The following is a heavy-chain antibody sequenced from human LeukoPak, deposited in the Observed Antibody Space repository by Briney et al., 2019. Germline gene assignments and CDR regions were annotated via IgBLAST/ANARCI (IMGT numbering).Heavy chain of an antibody. V-gene: IGHV1-69*13. J-gene: IGHJ4*02. D-gene: IGHD3-3*01. CDR3: ARSYDFWSGIYYFDY. Sequence: SVKVSCKASGGTFSSYAISWVRQAPGQGLEWMGGIIPIFGTANYAQKFQGRVTITADESTSTAYMELSSLRSEDTAVYYCARSYDFWSGIYYFDYWGQGTLVTVSS. CDR1: GGTFSSYA. CDR2: IIPIFGTA.